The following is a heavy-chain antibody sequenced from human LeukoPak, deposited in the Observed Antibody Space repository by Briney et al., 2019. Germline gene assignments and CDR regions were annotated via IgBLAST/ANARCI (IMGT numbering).Heavy chain of an antibody. D-gene: IGHD4-17*01. CDR1: GGSISTYY. CDR3: ASDYGDYSFDY. CDR2: IYHSGNT. Sequence: SETLSLTCTVSGGSISTYYWTWIRQPPGKGLEWIGNIYHSGNTYYSPSLKSRVTISVDTSKNQFSLSLSSVTAADTAVYYCASDYGDYSFDYWGQGTLVTVSS. V-gene: IGHV4-59*04. J-gene: IGHJ4*02.